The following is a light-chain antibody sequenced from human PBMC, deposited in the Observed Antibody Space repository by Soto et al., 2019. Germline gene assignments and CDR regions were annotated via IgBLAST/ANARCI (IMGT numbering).Light chain of an antibody. CDR2: AAS. CDR3: QQSYSMPWT. Sequence: DIQMTQSPSSLSASVGDRVTITCRTSQSIDSYLNWYQEKPGKAPNLLMYAASSLQSGVPSRFSGSGSGTDFTLTITSLQPEDFATYYCQQSYSMPWTFGQGTKLEVK. V-gene: IGKV1-39*01. J-gene: IGKJ1*01. CDR1: QSIDSY.